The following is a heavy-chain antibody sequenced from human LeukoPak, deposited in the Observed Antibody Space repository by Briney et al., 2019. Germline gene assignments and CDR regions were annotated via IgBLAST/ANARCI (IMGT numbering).Heavy chain of an antibody. CDR1: GFTFSRYS. V-gene: IGHV3-21*01. CDR3: ARDRVTMVRGVILNYYGMDV. D-gene: IGHD3-10*01. J-gene: IGHJ6*02. Sequence: GGSLRLSCAASGFTFSRYSMNWVRQAPGKGLEWVSSISSSSSYIYYADSVKGRFTISRDNAKNSLYLQMNSLRAEDTAVYYCARDRVTMVRGVILNYYGMDVWGQGTTVTVSS. CDR2: ISSSSSYI.